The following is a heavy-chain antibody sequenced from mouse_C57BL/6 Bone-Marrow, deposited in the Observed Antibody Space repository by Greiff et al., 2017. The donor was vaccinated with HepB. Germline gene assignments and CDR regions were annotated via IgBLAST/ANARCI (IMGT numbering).Heavy chain of an antibody. J-gene: IGHJ2*01. CDR3: ARWGPYYYGSSCDYLDY. CDR1: GYTFTSYG. Sequence: VQLQQSGAELARPGASVKLSCKASGYTFTSYGISWVKQRTGQGLEWIGEIYPRSGNTYYNEKFKGKATLTADKSSSTAYMELRSLTSEDSAVYFCARWGPYYYGSSCDYLDYWGQGTTLTVSS. D-gene: IGHD1-1*01. V-gene: IGHV1-81*01. CDR2: IYPRSGNT.